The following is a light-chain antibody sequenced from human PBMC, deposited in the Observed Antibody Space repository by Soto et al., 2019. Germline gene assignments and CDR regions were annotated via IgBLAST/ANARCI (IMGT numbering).Light chain of an antibody. Sequence: QSALTQPPSASGSPGQSVTISCTGTLSDLNGRDFVSWYRQDPGKAPKLLIFEVTRRPSGVPDRFSGSKSGNTAYLTVSGLRTEDEAHYYCCSYDVSNVVLFGGGTKLTVL. CDR1: LSDLNGRDF. CDR2: EVT. CDR3: CSYDVSNVVL. V-gene: IGLV2-8*01. J-gene: IGLJ3*02.